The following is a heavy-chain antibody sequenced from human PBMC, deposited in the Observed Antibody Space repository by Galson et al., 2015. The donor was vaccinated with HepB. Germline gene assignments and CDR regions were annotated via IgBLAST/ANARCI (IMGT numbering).Heavy chain of an antibody. D-gene: IGHD5-18*01. CDR1: GFTFSSYW. V-gene: IGHV3-7*03. J-gene: IGHJ4*02. Sequence: SLRLSCAASGFTFSSYWMSWVRQAPGKGLEWVANIKQDGSERYYVDSVKGRFTISRDNAKNSLYLQMNSLRAEDTAVYYCARMDTAMWVFDYWGQGTLVTVSS. CDR2: IKQDGSER. CDR3: ARMDTAMWVFDY.